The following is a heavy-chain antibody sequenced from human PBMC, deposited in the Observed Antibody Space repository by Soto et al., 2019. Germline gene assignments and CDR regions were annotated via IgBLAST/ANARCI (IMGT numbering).Heavy chain of an antibody. J-gene: IGHJ5*02. CDR2: IYYSGTT. D-gene: IGHD1-26*01. CDR1: GGSISTYY. V-gene: IGHV4-59*01. Sequence: QVQLQESGPGLVKPSETLSLTCTVSGGSISTYYWSWIRQPPGKGLEWIGYIYYSGTTNYNPSLRSRVTISVDTSKNQFSLKLGSVTAADTAVYYCAGGKYSGSYYDWFDPWGQGTLVTVSS. CDR3: AGGKYSGSYYDWFDP.